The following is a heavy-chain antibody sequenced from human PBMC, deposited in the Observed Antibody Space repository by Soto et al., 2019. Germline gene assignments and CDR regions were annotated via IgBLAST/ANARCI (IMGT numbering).Heavy chain of an antibody. CDR1: GFNFNSSW. D-gene: IGHD2-21*01. V-gene: IGHV3-7*05. CDR3: ARDRSFWCFDY. Sequence: EVQLVESGGGLVQPGGSLILSCTASGFNFNSSWMNWVRQAPGKGLEWVASLNSDGTEEFYIDSVKGRFTISRDTAKSSLFLQMTSLRDEDTAVYFYARDRSFWCFDYWGQGTLVTVSS. CDR2: LNSDGTEE. J-gene: IGHJ4*02.